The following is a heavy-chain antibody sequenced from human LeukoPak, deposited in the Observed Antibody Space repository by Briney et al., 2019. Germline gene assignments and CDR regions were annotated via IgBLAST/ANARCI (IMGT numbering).Heavy chain of an antibody. V-gene: IGHV3-64*01. CDR2: ISNNGDST. Sequence: GGSLRLSCAASGFTFSTYSMYWVRQASGKGPESISGISNNGDSTYYANSVKGRFTISRDNSKNTLYLQMGSLRTEDMAVYYCARRGGDYGVNFRHLDLWGRGTLVTVSS. J-gene: IGHJ2*01. CDR3: ARRGGDYGVNFRHLDL. CDR1: GFTFSTYS. D-gene: IGHD4-23*01.